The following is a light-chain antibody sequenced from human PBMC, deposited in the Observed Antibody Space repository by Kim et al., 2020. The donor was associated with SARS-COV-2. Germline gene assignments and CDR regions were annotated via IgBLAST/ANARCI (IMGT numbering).Light chain of an antibody. CDR2: SSS. Sequence: QSVVTQPPSASGTPGQRVTISCSGSISNIGSNDVNWYQQFPGAAPKLLIHSSSHRPSGVPDRFSGSKSGTSASLAISGLQSEDEADYYCASWDDSLTGWVFGGGTKLTVL. V-gene: IGLV1-44*01. CDR3: ASWDDSLTGWV. J-gene: IGLJ3*02. CDR1: ISNIGSND.